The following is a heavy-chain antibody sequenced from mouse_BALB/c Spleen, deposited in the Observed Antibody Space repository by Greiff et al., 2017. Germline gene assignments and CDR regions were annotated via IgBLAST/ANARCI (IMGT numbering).Heavy chain of an antibody. V-gene: IGHV1-69*02. CDR3: ARSGGNH. J-gene: IGHJ2*01. CDR2: IDPSDSET. Sequence: VQLQQPGAELVKPGAPVKLSCKASGYTFTSYWMNWVKQRPGRGLEWIGRIDPSDSETHYNQKFKDKATLTVDKSSSTAYIQLSSLTSEDSAVYYCARSGGNHWGQGTTLTVSS. D-gene: IGHD2-1*01. CDR1: GYTFTSYW.